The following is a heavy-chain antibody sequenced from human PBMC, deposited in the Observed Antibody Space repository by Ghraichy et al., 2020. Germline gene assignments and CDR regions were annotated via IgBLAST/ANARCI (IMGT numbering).Heavy chain of an antibody. CDR2: INHSGST. CDR3: GVCSSTSCYQ. Sequence: SETLSLTCAVYGGSFSGYYWSWIRQPPGKGLEWIGEINHSGSTNYNPSLKSRVTISVDTSKNQFSLKLSSVTAADTAVYYCGVCSSTSCYQWGQGTLVTVSS. CDR1: GGSFSGYY. J-gene: IGHJ4*02. D-gene: IGHD2-2*01. V-gene: IGHV4-34*01.